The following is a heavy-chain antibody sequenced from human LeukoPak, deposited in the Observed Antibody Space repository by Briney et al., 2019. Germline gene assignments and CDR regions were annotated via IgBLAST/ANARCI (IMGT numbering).Heavy chain of an antibody. CDR2: IYYSGST. J-gene: IGHJ4*02. CDR1: GGSISSYY. D-gene: IGHD2-15*01. Sequence: SETLSLTCTVSGGSISSYYWSWIRQPPGKGLEWIGYIYYSGSTNYNPSLKSRVTMSVDTSKNQFSLKLSSVTAADTAVYYCAKDSVAATHLVRLSRRSHYFDYWGQGTLVTVSS. V-gene: IGHV4-4*08. CDR3: AKDSVAATHLVRLSRRSHYFDY.